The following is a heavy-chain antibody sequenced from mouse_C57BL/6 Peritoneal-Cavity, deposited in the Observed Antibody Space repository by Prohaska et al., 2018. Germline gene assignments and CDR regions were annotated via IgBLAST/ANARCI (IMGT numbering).Heavy chain of an antibody. CDR1: GFTFSSYA. V-gene: IGHV5-4*01. Sequence: EVQLVESGGGLVKPGGSLKLSCAASGFTFSSYAMSWCRQTSEKRLEWVATISDGGSYTYYPDNVKGRFTISRDNAKNNLYLQMSHLKSEDTAMYYCARDGYGNYVDYWGQGTTLTVS. J-gene: IGHJ2*01. D-gene: IGHD2-1*01. CDR3: ARDGYGNYVDY. CDR2: ISDGGSYT.